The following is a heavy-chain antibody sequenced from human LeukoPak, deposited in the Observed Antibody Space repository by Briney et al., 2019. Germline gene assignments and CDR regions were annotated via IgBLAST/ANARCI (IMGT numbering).Heavy chain of an antibody. D-gene: IGHD3-3*01. CDR1: GFTFRNYA. CDR3: AKVSRLINYYDFWSGYYGINNWFDP. V-gene: IGHV3-23*01. CDR2: ISATGGST. Sequence: PGGSLRLSCAASGFTFRNYAMNWVRQAPGKGLESVSGISATGGSTYYADSVKGRFTISRDNSKNTLYLQMNSLRAEDTAVYYCAKVSRLINYYDFWSGYYGINNWFDPWGQGTLVTVSS. J-gene: IGHJ5*02.